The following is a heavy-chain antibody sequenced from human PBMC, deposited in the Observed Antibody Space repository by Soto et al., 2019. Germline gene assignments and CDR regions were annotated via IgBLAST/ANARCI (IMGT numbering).Heavy chain of an antibody. J-gene: IGHJ6*02. CDR3: ARSRHDSWGPLYHYYGMDV. Sequence: GGSLRLSCAASGFTFRSSSMTWVRQAPGKGLEWVSSISSSSSYIYYAASVKGRFTISRDNAKNSLSLQMNSLRAEDTAVYYCARSRHDSWGPLYHYYGMDVWGQGTTVTVSS. V-gene: IGHV3-21*01. CDR2: ISSSSSYI. D-gene: IGHD3-16*01. CDR1: GFTFRSSS.